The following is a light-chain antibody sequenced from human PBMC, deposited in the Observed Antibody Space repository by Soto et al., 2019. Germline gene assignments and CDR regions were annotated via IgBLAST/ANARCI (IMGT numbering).Light chain of an antibody. CDR2: TSS. CDR1: ETISNY. Sequence: DIQMTQSPSSLSASVGDRVTITCRASETISNYLNWYQQKPGRAPKLVIYTSSNLQSGVPSRFSGDGSGTDFTLTIGSLQPEDFATYYCQQSYSRPYTFGQGTKLEIK. V-gene: IGKV1-39*01. CDR3: QQSYSRPYT. J-gene: IGKJ2*01.